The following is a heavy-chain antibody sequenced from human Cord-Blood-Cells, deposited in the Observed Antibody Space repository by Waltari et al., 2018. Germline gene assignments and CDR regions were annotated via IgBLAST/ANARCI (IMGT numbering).Heavy chain of an antibody. D-gene: IGHD3-10*01. CDR3: AGTGYGSGSYPFDY. Sequence: VQLVQSGGAGKKTGASVKVSCTDPGETMTDLSMHRLRVAPGKGLEWMGGFDPEDGETIYAQKFQGRVTMTEDTSTDTAYMELSSLRSEDTAVYYCAGTGYGSGSYPFDYWGQGTLVTVSS. CDR1: GETMTDLS. J-gene: IGHJ4*02. V-gene: IGHV1-24*01. CDR2: FDPEDGET.